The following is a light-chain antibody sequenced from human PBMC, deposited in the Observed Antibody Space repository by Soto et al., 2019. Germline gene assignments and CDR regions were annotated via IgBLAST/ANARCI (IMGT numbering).Light chain of an antibody. V-gene: IGKV3D-15*01. CDR2: GAS. Sequence: ESVFTRSPRTLSLSPGERATLSCRASQTVTSRYLAWYQQKPGQAPRLLIFGASIRDTGIPDRFSGSGSETEFTLTISSLQSEDFVVYYCQQYNDWPLTFGGGTKVDIK. J-gene: IGKJ4*01. CDR1: QTVTSRY. CDR3: QQYNDWPLT.